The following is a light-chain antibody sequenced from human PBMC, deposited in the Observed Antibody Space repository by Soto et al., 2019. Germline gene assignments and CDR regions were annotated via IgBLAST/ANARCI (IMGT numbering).Light chain of an antibody. J-gene: IGLJ3*02. CDR2: EVS. V-gene: IGLV2-8*01. Sequence: QSVLTQPPSASGSPGQSVTISCTGTSSDVGAYNYVSWYQQYPGKAPKLMIYEVSKRPSGVPDRFSGSKSGKTASLTVSGLQPEDEADYYCTSYAGSNIWVFGGGTKHTVL. CDR3: TSYAGSNIWV. CDR1: SSDVGAYNY.